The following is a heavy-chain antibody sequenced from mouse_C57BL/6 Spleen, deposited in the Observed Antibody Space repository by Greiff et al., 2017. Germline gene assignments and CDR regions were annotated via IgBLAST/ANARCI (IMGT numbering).Heavy chain of an antibody. CDR3: TRDDYDEKGPFYFDY. D-gene: IGHD2-4*01. CDR2: IDPETGGT. J-gene: IGHJ2*01. Sequence: QVQLQQSGAELVRPGASVTLSCKASGYTFTDYEMHWVKQTPVHGLEWIGAIDPETGGTAYNQKFKGKAKLTADKSSSTAYMELRSLTSEDSAVYYCTRDDYDEKGPFYFDYWGQGTTLTVSS. V-gene: IGHV1-15*01. CDR1: GYTFTDYE.